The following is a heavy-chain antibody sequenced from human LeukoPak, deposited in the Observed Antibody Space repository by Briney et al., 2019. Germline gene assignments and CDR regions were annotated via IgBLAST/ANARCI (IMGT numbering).Heavy chain of an antibody. CDR2: ISSNGGST. D-gene: IGHD3-9*01. J-gene: IGHJ4*02. CDR1: GFTFSSYA. V-gene: IGHV3-64D*06. CDR3: VKELRYFDWLGALDY. Sequence: GGPLRLSCSASGFTFSSYAMHWVRQAPGKGLEYVSAISSNGGSTYYADSVKGRFTISRDNSKNTLYLQMSSLRAEDTAVYYCVKELRYFDWLGALDYWGQRTLVTVSS.